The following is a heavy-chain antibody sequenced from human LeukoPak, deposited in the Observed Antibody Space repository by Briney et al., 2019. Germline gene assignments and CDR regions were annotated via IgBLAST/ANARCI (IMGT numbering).Heavy chain of an antibody. V-gene: IGHV1-2*02. D-gene: IGHD5-12*01. CDR3: ARDEVFRRGYSGYDSRTAFTPYYYYYMDV. J-gene: IGHJ6*03. CDR2: INVNSGGT. CDR1: GYTFTGYY. Sequence: GASVKVSCKAPGYTFTGYYLHWVRQAPGQGLEWMGWINVNSGGTNYAQKFQGRVTMTRDTSISTAYMELSRLRSDDTAVYYCARDEVFRRGYSGYDSRTAFTPYYYYYMDVWGKGTTVTVSS.